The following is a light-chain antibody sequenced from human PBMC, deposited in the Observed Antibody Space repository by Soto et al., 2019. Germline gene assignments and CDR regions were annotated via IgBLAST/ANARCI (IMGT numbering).Light chain of an antibody. Sequence: EIVLTQSPATLSLSPPAGGAVXSRASQSVSSHLAWYQQKRGQAPRLLIYDASSRASGIPARFSGRGSGTDFTLTISYLEPEDFAIYYCQQGGNWPLTFGQGTRLEIK. V-gene: IGKV3-11*01. CDR3: QQGGNWPLT. CDR2: DAS. J-gene: IGKJ5*01. CDR1: QSVSSH.